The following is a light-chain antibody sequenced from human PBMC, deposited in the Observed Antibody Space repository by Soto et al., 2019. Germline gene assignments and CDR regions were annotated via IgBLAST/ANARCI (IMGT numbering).Light chain of an antibody. Sequence: QSVLTQPASVSGSPGQSITISCTGTSSDVGGYNYVSWYQQHPGKAPKLMIYEVSNRPSGVSNRFSGSKSGNTASLTISGLQAEDEADYYCSSYAGINPAFGGGTKLTVL. V-gene: IGLV2-14*01. CDR1: SSDVGGYNY. J-gene: IGLJ2*01. CDR3: SSYAGINPA. CDR2: EVS.